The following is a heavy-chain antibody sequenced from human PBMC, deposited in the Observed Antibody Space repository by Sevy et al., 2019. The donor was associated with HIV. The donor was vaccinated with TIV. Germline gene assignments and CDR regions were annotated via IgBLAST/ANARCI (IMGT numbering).Heavy chain of an antibody. D-gene: IGHD3-10*01. CDR2: ISWNGGRI. J-gene: IGHJ4*02. Sequence: GGSLRPSCAASGFTFDDYGMSWVRQAPGKGLEWVSGISWNGGRIGSADSVKGRFTISKDNAKNSLYLQMNSLRAEDTALYYCATDSGYGSGSYYSFWGKGTLVTVSS. CDR1: GFTFDDYG. V-gene: IGHV3-20*04. CDR3: ATDSGYGSGSYYSF.